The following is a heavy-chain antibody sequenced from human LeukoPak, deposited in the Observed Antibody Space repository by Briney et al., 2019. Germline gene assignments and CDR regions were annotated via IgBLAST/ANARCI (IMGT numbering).Heavy chain of an antibody. V-gene: IGHV3-23*01. CDR3: ANLRDYVYPFDY. J-gene: IGHJ4*02. CDR2: ISGSGGST. CDR1: GFTFSSYA. D-gene: IGHD4-17*01. Sequence: GGSLRLSCAASGFTFSSYAMSWVRQAPGKGLEWVSAISGSGGSTYYADSVKGRFTISRDNSKNTLYLQMNSPRAEDTAVYYCANLRDYVYPFDYWGQGTLVTVSS.